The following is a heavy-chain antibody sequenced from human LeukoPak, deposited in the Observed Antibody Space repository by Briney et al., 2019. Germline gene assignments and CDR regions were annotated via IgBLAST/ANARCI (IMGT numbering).Heavy chain of an antibody. CDR1: GGSISSSNNC. Sequence: SETLSLTCTVSGGSISSSNNCWGWLRPPPGKGLEWFGNIYYSGGTYYNPPLNSRVTISVDSSKKRSSLKLSSVTAADTAVYYCARPHTSTNYYYGMEVWGQGTTVTVSS. CDR2: IYYSGGT. D-gene: IGHD1-1*01. CDR3: ARPHTSTNYYYGMEV. V-gene: IGHV4-39*01. J-gene: IGHJ6*02.